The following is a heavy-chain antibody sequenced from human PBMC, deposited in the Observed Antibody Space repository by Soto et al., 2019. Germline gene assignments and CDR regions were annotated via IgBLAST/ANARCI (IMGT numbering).Heavy chain of an antibody. CDR1: GFTFSSYS. V-gene: IGHV3-21*04. CDR3: ARRRSDARIFGVVTGKEMRIGAFDI. CDR2: ISSSSSYI. J-gene: IGHJ3*02. D-gene: IGHD3-3*01. Sequence: GGSLRLSCAASGFTFSSYSMNWVRQAPGKGLEWVSSISSSSSYIYYADSVKGRFTISRDNAKNSLYLQMNSLRAEDTAVYYCARRRSDARIFGVVTGKEMRIGAFDIWGQGTMVTVSS.